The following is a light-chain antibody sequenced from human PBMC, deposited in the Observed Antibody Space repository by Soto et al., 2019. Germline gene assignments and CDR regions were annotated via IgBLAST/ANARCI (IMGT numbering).Light chain of an antibody. CDR2: DAS. CDR3: QHYDTLPPT. Sequence: DIQMTQSPSSLSASVGDRVTITCQASQDISHNVNWYQQKPGKAPNLLIFDASKLEAGVPSRFTGSGSGTHFSFTISSLQPEDTATYYCQHYDTLPPTFGGGTKVEIK. V-gene: IGKV1-33*01. CDR1: QDISHN. J-gene: IGKJ4*01.